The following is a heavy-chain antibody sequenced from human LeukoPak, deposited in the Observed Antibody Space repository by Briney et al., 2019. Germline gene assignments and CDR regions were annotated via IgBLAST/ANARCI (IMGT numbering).Heavy chain of an antibody. J-gene: IGHJ4*02. V-gene: IGHV6-1*01. Sequence: SQTLSLTCAISGDIVSSNSAAWNWIRQSPSRGLEWLVRTYYRSKWYNDYAVSVKSRITINPDTSKNQFSLQLNSVTPEDTAVYYCAREFDYGGNSAYYFDYWGQGTLVTVSS. CDR1: GDIVSSNSAA. CDR3: AREFDYGGNSAYYFDY. CDR2: TYYRSKWYN. D-gene: IGHD4-23*01.